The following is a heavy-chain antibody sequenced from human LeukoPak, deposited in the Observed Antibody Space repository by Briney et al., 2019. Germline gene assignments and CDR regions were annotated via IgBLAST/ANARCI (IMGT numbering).Heavy chain of an antibody. CDR3: ARDGGTMVRGVTSSPGRYYYYYMDV. D-gene: IGHD3-10*01. CDR1: GGTFSSYA. CDR2: IIPIFGTA. J-gene: IGHJ6*03. Sequence: SVKVSCRASGGTFSSYAISWVRQAPGQGLEWMGGIIPIFGTANYAQKFQGRVTITADESTSTAYMELSSLRSEDTAVYYCARDGGTMVRGVTSSPGRYYYYYMDVWGKGTTVTVSS. V-gene: IGHV1-69*13.